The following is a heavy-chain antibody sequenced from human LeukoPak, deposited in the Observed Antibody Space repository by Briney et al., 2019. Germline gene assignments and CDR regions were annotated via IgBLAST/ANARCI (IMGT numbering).Heavy chain of an antibody. Sequence: ASVKVSCKTSGYNFPGYDIHWVRQAPGHGPEWMGLINPNNGGTEYAHRFQGRVTMTRDTSISTAFMELSGLRSDDTAVYYCARGIPSFTLFGVVIYWGQGTAVTVSS. CDR1: GYNFPGYD. D-gene: IGHD3-3*01. CDR3: ARGIPSFTLFGVVIY. V-gene: IGHV1-2*07. J-gene: IGHJ4*02. CDR2: INPNNGGT.